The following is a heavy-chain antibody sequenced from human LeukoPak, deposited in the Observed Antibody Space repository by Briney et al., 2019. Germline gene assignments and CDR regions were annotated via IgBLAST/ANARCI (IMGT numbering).Heavy chain of an antibody. V-gene: IGHV1-2*02. CDR3: ATYYDSSGFDY. D-gene: IGHD3-22*01. CDR1: GYTFTGYY. Sequence: ASVKVSCKASGYTFTGYYMHWVRQAPGQGLEWMGWINPNSGGTNYAQKFQGRVTMTRDTSISTAYMALRRLRSDDTAVYYCATYYDSSGFDYWGQGTLVTVSS. J-gene: IGHJ4*02. CDR2: INPNSGGT.